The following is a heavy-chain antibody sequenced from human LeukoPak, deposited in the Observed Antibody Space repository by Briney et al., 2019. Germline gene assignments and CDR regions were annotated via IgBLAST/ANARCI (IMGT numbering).Heavy chain of an antibody. J-gene: IGHJ6*03. CDR1: GFTFSSYS. V-gene: IGHV3-21*01. CDR3: ARADFGYYYYYYYMDV. D-gene: IGHD3-16*01. Sequence: SGGSLRLSCAASGFTFSSYSMNWVRQAPGKGQEWVSSISSSSSYIYYADSVKGRFTISRDNAKNSLYLQMNSLRAEDTAVYYCARADFGYYYYYYYMDVWGKGTTVTVSS. CDR2: ISSSSSYI.